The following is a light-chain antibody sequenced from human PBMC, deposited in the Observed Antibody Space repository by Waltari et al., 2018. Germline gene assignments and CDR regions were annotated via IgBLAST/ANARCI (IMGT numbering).Light chain of an antibody. J-gene: IGLJ2*01. CDR2: RNT. V-gene: IGLV3-25*03. Sequence: SPGLTQPPSVSVSPGQTAMITCSGSELTDKYIYWFQQKSGQAPVVVIRRNTGRPSGIPERFSASDSGTTGTLVISGGEAEDEADYYCQSADDSGNNVLFGGGTKLTVL. CDR1: ELTDKY. CDR3: QSADDSGNNVL.